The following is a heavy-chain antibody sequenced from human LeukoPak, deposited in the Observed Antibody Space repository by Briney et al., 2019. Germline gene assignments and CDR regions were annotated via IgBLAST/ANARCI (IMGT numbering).Heavy chain of an antibody. Sequence: GGSLRLSCAASGSTFSSHWMTWVRQAPGKGLEWVANIKEDGSEKYYVDSVKGRFTISRDNAKNLLYLQMDSLRVEDAAVYYCARGVVTTAGPGDYWGQGTLVTVSS. D-gene: IGHD2-2*01. CDR2: IKEDGSEK. CDR1: GSTFSSHW. CDR3: ARGVVTTAGPGDY. V-gene: IGHV3-7*01. J-gene: IGHJ4*02.